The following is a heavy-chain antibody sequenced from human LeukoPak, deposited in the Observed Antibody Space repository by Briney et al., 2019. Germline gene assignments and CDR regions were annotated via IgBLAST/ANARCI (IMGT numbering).Heavy chain of an antibody. J-gene: IGHJ4*02. D-gene: IGHD1-26*01. CDR3: ARMYSGSYNLDY. Sequence: TGGSLRLSCAASGFTFSSYEMNWVRQAPGKGLEWVSYISSSGSTIYYADSVKGRFTISRDNAKNSLYLQMNSLRAEDTAVYYCARMYSGSYNLDYWGQGTLVTVSS. CDR1: GFTFSSYE. CDR2: ISSSGSTI. V-gene: IGHV3-48*03.